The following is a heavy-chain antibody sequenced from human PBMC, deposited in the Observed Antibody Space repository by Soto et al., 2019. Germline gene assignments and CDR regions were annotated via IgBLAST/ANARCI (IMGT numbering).Heavy chain of an antibody. D-gene: IGHD2-15*01. CDR3: ARAPPGGSPPP. CDR1: GGSFSGYY. J-gene: IGHJ5*02. Sequence: SETLSLTCAVYGGSFSGYYWSWIRQPPGKGLEWIGEINHSGSTNYNPSLKSRVTISVDTSKNQCSLKLSSVTVADTAVYYCARAPPGGSPPPWGQGTLVTVSS. V-gene: IGHV4-34*01. CDR2: INHSGST.